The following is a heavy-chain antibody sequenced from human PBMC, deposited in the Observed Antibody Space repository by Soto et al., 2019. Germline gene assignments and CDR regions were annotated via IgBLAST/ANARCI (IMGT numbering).Heavy chain of an antibody. D-gene: IGHD3-22*01. V-gene: IGHV4-31*03. Sequence: SETLSLTCSVSGGSITGGTYYWSWLRQHPGKGLEWIGYIYYTGTTYYNPSLKSRVTISTATSKNQFSLRLNSVTAADTAVYYCARGDGYYFDYWGQGTLVTVSS. CDR3: ARGDGYYFDY. J-gene: IGHJ4*02. CDR1: GGSITGGTYY. CDR2: IYYTGTT.